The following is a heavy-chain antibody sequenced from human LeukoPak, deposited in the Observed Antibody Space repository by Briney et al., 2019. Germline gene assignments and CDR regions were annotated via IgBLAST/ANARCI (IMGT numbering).Heavy chain of an antibody. Sequence: SETLSLTCAVYGGSFSGYYWSWIRQPPGKGLEWIGEINHSGSTNYNPSLKSRVTISVDTSKNQFSLKLSSVTAADTAVYYCARTNPGYYYGMDVWGQGTTVTVSS. CDR3: ARTNPGYYYGMDV. J-gene: IGHJ6*02. CDR1: GGSFSGYY. CDR2: INHSGST. D-gene: IGHD1-14*01. V-gene: IGHV4-34*01.